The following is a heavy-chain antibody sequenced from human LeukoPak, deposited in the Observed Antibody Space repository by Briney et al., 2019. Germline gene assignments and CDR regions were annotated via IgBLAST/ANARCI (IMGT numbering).Heavy chain of an antibody. CDR3: AGGGYSYGPFDY. J-gene: IGHJ4*02. V-gene: IGHV3-74*01. CDR2: INSDGSST. CDR1: GFTFSSYW. Sequence: PGGPLRLSCAASGFTFSSYWMHWVRQAPGKGLVWVSRINSDGSSTSYADSVKGRFTISRDNAKNTLYLQMNSLRAEDTAVYYCAGGGYSYGPFDYWGQGTLVTVSS. D-gene: IGHD5-18*01.